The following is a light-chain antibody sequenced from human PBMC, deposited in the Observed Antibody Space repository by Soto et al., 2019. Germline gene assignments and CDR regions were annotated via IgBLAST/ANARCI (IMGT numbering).Light chain of an antibody. CDR3: HQYNNWPLT. CDR2: VAS. Sequence: EIVMTQSPATLSVSPGERATLSCRASQSVSSNLAWYQRKPGQAPRLLIYVASTRATGIPARFSGSGSSIEFTLTISSMKYEDFAVYYCHQYNNWPLTFGGGTKVEIK. J-gene: IGKJ4*01. CDR1: QSVSSN. V-gene: IGKV3-15*01.